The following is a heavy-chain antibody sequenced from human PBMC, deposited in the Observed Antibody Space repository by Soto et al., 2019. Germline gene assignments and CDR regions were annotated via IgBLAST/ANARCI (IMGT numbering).Heavy chain of an antibody. D-gene: IGHD7-27*01. CDR1: GFTFSSYA. V-gene: IGHV3-23*01. Sequence: EVQLLESGGGLVQPGGSLSLSCAASGFTFSSYAMSWVRQAPGKGLGWVSTVSGSGGSTDYAASVKGRFTISRDNSKNTLYLQMNSLRAEDTAVYYCAKGNWVSSYYFDYWGQGTLFIVSS. CDR3: AKGNWVSSYYFDY. CDR2: VSGSGGST. J-gene: IGHJ4*02.